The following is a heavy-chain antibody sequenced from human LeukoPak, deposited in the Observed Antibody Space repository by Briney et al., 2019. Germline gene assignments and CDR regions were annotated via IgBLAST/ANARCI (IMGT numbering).Heavy chain of an antibody. V-gene: IGHV5-51*01. CDR3: ARLSYGWNYLN. CDR2: IYPGDSST. CDR1: GYTFSNFW. D-gene: IGHD1-7*01. J-gene: IGHJ4*02. Sequence: GESLKISCKASGYTFSNFWIGWVRQMPGKGLEWMGIIYPGDSSTRYSPSFQGQVTISADKSISTAYLQWSSLKASDTAMYYCARLSYGWNYLNWGQGTLVTVSS.